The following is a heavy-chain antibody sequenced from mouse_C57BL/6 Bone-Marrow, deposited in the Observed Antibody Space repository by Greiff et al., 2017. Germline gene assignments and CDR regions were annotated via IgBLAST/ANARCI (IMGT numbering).Heavy chain of an antibody. D-gene: IGHD1-1*01. CDR1: GYTFTSYW. CDR3: AAYTTVVATRGFAY. CDR2: IYPSDSET. Sequence: QVQLQQPGAELVRPGSSVKLSCKASGYTFTSYWMDWVKQRPGQGLEWIGNIYPSDSETHYNQKFKDKATLTVDKSSSTAYMQLSSLTSEDSAVYYCAAYTTVVATRGFAYWGQGTLVTVSA. J-gene: IGHJ3*01. V-gene: IGHV1-61*01.